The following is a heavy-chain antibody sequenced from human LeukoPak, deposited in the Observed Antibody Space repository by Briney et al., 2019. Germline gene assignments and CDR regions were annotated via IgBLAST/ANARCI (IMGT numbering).Heavy chain of an antibody. J-gene: IGHJ4*02. CDR3: ARRTYDSSGYYYYFDY. CDR1: GYTFTSYY. V-gene: IGHV1-46*01. D-gene: IGHD3-22*01. Sequence: ASVKVSCEASGYTFTSYYMHWVRQAPGQGLEWMGIINPSGGSTSYAQKFQGRVTMTRDMSTSTVYMELSSLRSEDTAVYYCARRTYDSSGYYYYFDYWGQGTLVTVSS. CDR2: INPSGGST.